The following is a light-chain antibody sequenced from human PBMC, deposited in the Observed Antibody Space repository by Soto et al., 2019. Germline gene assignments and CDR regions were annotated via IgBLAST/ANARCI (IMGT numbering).Light chain of an antibody. Sequence: EIVLTQSPATLSLSPGERATLSCRASQSISSYLGWYQQQPGQAPRLLIYDASNMAAGIPARFSGSGSGTDFTHTISSLEPEDFAVYYCQQRSNWPLTFGGGTKVEIK. J-gene: IGKJ4*01. V-gene: IGKV3-11*01. CDR3: QQRSNWPLT. CDR2: DAS. CDR1: QSISSY.